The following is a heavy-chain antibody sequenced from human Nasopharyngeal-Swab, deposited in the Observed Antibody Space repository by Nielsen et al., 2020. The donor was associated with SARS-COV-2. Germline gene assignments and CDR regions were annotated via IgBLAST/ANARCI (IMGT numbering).Heavy chain of an antibody. D-gene: IGHD3-9*01. Sequence: SETLSLTCTVSGGSISSYYWNWVRQPPGKGLEWIAYVYYSGSTKYTPSLKSRVTISVDRAKNQVSLTLTSVTAADTAVYYCARGDILTPYYYMDVWGRGTTVAVSS. CDR1: GGSISSYY. V-gene: IGHV4-59*01. CDR3: ARGDILTPYYYMDV. J-gene: IGHJ6*03. CDR2: VYYSGST.